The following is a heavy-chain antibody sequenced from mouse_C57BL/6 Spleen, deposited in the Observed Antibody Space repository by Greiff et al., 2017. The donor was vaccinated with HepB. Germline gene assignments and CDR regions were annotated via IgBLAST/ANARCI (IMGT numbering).Heavy chain of an antibody. Sequence: EVQLQQSGGDLVKPGGSLKLSCAASGFTFSSYGMSWVRQTPDKRLEWVATISSGGSYTYYPDSVKGRFTISRDNAKNTLYLQMSSLKSEDTAMYYCARQRGYDYHWYFDVWGTGTTVTVSS. CDR3: ARQRGYDYHWYFDV. CDR1: GFTFSSYG. V-gene: IGHV5-6*01. J-gene: IGHJ1*03. D-gene: IGHD2-4*01. CDR2: ISSGGSYT.